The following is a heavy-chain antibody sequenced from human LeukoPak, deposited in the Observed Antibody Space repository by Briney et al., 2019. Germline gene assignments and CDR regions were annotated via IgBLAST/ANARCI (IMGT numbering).Heavy chain of an antibody. Sequence: GGSLRLPCAASGFSFVDATMHWVRQVPGKGLEWVSGINWNSGTMGYADSVKGRFTVSRDNAKNSLYLQMNSLKTEDTALYYCAKDPYMDVWGKGTTVTVSS. V-gene: IGHV3-9*01. CDR1: GFSFVDAT. CDR2: INWNSGTM. CDR3: AKDPYMDV. J-gene: IGHJ6*03.